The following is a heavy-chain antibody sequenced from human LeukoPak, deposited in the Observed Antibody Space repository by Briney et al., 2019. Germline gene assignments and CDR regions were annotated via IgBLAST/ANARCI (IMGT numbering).Heavy chain of an antibody. CDR3: AREPSDIVVVPAAIP. D-gene: IGHD2-2*02. V-gene: IGHV4-59*12. CDR2: IYHSGST. J-gene: IGHJ5*02. CDR1: GGSISSYY. Sequence: SETLSLTCTVSGGSISSYYWSWIRQPPGKGLEWIGYIYHSGSTYYNPSLKSRVTISVDRSKNQFSLKLSSVTAADTAVYYCAREPSDIVVVPAAIPWGQGTLVTVSS.